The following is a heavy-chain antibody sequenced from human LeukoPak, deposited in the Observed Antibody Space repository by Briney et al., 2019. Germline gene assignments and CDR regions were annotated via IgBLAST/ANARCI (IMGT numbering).Heavy chain of an antibody. Sequence: PGGSLRLSCAASGFTFSSYAMSWVRQAPGKGLEWVSAISGSGGSTYYADSVKGRFTISRDNPKNTLYLQMNSLRAEDTAVYYCAKCCYDSSGYYFGAFDIWGQGTMVTVSS. CDR3: AKCCYDSSGYYFGAFDI. J-gene: IGHJ3*02. V-gene: IGHV3-23*01. CDR1: GFTFSSYA. CDR2: ISGSGGST. D-gene: IGHD3-22*01.